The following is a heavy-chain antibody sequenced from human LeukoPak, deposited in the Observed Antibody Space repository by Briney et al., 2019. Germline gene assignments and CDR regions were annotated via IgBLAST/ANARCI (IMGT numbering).Heavy chain of an antibody. Sequence: SETLSLTCTVSGGSISSYYWSWIRQPPGKGLEWIGYIYYSGSTNYNPSLKSRVTISVDTSKNQFSLKLSSVTAADTAVYYCARGTAMVHYYYYMDVWGKGTTVTVSS. CDR3: ARGTAMVHYYYYMDV. CDR2: IYYSGST. CDR1: GGSISSYY. V-gene: IGHV4-59*01. J-gene: IGHJ6*03. D-gene: IGHD5-18*01.